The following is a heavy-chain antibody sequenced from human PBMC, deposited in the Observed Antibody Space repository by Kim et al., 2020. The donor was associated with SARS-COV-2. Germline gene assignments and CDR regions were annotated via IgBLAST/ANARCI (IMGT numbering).Heavy chain of an antibody. V-gene: IGHV1-8*01. CDR3: ARGNRRGVAVAGTDFDY. Sequence: FQGRVTMTRNTSISTAYMELSSLRSEDTAVYYCARGNRRGVAVAGTDFDYWGQGTLVTVSS. D-gene: IGHD6-19*01. J-gene: IGHJ4*02.